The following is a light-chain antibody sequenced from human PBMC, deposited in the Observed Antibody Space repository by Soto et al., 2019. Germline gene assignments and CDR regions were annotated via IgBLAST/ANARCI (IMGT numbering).Light chain of an antibody. V-gene: IGKV1-39*01. CDR2: AAS. CDR3: QQSYSTPWT. CDR1: QSISNY. Sequence: DIQMTQSPSSLSASVGDRVTITCRASQSISNYLNWYQQKPGKAPKLLIYAASRFQSGVPSKFSGSGSGTDFTLTISSLQPEDFATYYCQQSYSTPWTFGQGTKV. J-gene: IGKJ1*01.